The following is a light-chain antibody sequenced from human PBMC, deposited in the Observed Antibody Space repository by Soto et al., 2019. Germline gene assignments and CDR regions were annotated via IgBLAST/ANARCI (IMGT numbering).Light chain of an antibody. CDR3: QQYDSTPPT. CDR1: QSVLYSSNNKNY. V-gene: IGKV4-1*01. J-gene: IGKJ3*01. Sequence: DIVMTQSPDSLAVSLGERATINCKSSQSVLYSSNNKNYLAWYQQKPGQPPKLLIYWASTRESGVPDRFSGSGSGTDFTLTISGLQADDVAVYYCQQYDSTPPTCGPGTKVDIK. CDR2: WAS.